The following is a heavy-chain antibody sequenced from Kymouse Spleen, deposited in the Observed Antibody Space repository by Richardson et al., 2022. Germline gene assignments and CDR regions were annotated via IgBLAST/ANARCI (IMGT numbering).Heavy chain of an antibody. V-gene: IGHV3-7*01. CDR1: GFTFSSYW. CDR3: ARAARPYYYYYGMDV. J-gene: IGHJ6*02. Sequence: EVQLVESGGGLVQPGGSLRLSCAASGFTFSSYWMSWVRQAPGKGLEWVANIKQDGSEKYYVDSVKGRFTISRDNAKNSLYLQMNSLRAEDTAVYYCARAARPYYYYYGMDVWGQGTTVTVSS. D-gene: IGHD6-6*01. CDR2: IKQDGSEK.